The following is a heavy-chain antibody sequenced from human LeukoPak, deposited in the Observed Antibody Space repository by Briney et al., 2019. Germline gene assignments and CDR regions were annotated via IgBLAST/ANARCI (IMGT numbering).Heavy chain of an antibody. Sequence: SETLSLTCTVSGGSISSYYWSWIRQPPGKGLEWIGYIYYSGSTNYNPSLKSRVTISVDTSKNQFSLKLSSVTAADTAVYYCARDHHDYLAYWGQGTLVTVSS. V-gene: IGHV4-59*01. CDR1: GGSISSYY. CDR3: ARDHHDYLAY. J-gene: IGHJ4*02. CDR2: IYYSGST.